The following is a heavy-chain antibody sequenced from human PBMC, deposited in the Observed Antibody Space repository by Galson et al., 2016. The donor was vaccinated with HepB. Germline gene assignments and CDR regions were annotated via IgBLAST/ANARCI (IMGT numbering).Heavy chain of an antibody. CDR1: EFTFSAYS. J-gene: IGHJ3*01. Sequence: SLRLSCAASEFTFSAYSMNWARQAPGKGLEWVSIITSSSATIYYADSVKGRFTVSRDDGKKSMYLQMNSLRDEDTAVYYCARRFNGWETDAFDLWGQGTMVTVSS. V-gene: IGHV3-48*02. D-gene: IGHD6-19*01. CDR3: ARRFNGWETDAFDL. CDR2: ITSSSATI.